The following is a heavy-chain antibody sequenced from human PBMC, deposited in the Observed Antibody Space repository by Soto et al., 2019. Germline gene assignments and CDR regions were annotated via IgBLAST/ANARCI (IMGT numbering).Heavy chain of an antibody. D-gene: IGHD3-16*01. J-gene: IGHJ4*02. CDR2: FYWDDHK. V-gene: IGHV2-5*02. CDR1: GFSLSTSGVG. CDR3: AHRRRGSYFDY. Sequence: QITLKGSGPPLVKPTQTLTLTCTFSGFSLSTSGVGVGWIRQPPGKALEWLALFYWDDHKRYSPSLKSRLTITEDTSKHQVVLTRTNMDPVDTATYHCAHRRRGSYFDYWGQGALFTVSS.